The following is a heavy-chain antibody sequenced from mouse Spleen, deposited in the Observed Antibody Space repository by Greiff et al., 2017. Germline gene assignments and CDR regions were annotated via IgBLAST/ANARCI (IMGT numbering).Heavy chain of an antibody. J-gene: IGHJ1*01. CDR2: IAPGSGST. D-gene: IGHD3-3*01. Sequence: DLVKPGASVKLSCKASGYTFTSYWINWIRQRPGQGLEWIGRIAPGSGSTYYNEMFKGKAKLTVDTSSSTAYIQLSSLSSEDSAVYFCARWDRGYFDVWGAGTTVTVSS. CDR1: GYTFTSYW. CDR3: ARWDRGYFDV. V-gene: IGHV1S41*01.